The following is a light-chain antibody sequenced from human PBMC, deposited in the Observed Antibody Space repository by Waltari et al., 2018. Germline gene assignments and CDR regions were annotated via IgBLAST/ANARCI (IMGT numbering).Light chain of an antibody. J-gene: IGLJ3*02. V-gene: IGLV8-61*01. Sequence: QTVVTQEPSSSVSSGGTVTLTCALSSGSLSSTSYATWYQQTPGQAPRTLVYKATSRSSGVPDRFSGSILGNKAALTITGARADDESDYYCSLYMGSGIWVFGGGTKLTVL. CDR3: SLYMGSGIWV. CDR2: KAT. CDR1: SGSLSSTSY.